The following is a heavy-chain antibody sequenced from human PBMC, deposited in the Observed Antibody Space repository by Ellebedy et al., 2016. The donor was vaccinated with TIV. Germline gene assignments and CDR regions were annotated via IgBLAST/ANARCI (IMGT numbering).Heavy chain of an antibody. CDR1: GFTFSSYG. CDR2: IWYDGSNK. D-gene: IGHD6-13*01. V-gene: IGHV3-33*06. Sequence: GESLKISXAASGFTFSSYGMHWVRQAPGKGLEWVAVIWYDGSNKYYADSVKGRFTISRDNSKNTLYLQMNSLRADDTAVYYCAKCAAEPGTCDFAYWGQGTLVTVSS. CDR3: AKCAAEPGTCDFAY. J-gene: IGHJ4*02.